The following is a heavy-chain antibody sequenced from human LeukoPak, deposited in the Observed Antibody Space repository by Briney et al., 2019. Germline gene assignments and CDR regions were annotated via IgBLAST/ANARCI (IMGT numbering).Heavy chain of an antibody. Sequence: SETLSLTFAVYGGSFSGYYWSWIRQPPGKGLEWIGEINHSGSTNYNPSLKSRVTISVDTSKNQFSLKLSPVTAADTAVYYCARSHYYDSSGSQNNWFDPWGQGTLVTVSS. D-gene: IGHD3-22*01. J-gene: IGHJ5*02. CDR3: ARSHYYDSSGSQNNWFDP. CDR1: GGSFSGYY. V-gene: IGHV4-34*01. CDR2: INHSGST.